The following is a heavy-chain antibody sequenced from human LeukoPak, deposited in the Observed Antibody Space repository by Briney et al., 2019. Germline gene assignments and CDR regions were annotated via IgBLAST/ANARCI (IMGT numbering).Heavy chain of an antibody. CDR3: SRAAYDSSGYYYGPGFDY. J-gene: IGHJ4*02. Sequence: GASVKVSCKASGGILSKYGISWVRQAPGQGLEWMGGIIPIFGTANYAQKFQGRVTITADESTSTAYMELSSLRSEDTAVYYCSRAAYDSSGYYYGPGFDYWGQGTLVTVSS. D-gene: IGHD3-22*01. CDR1: GGILSKYG. CDR2: IIPIFGTA. V-gene: IGHV1-69*13.